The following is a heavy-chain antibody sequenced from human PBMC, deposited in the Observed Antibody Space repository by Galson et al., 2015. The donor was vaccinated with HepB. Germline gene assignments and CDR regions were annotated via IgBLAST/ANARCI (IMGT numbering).Heavy chain of an antibody. V-gene: IGHV3-30*03. D-gene: IGHD3-10*01. CDR2: ISYDGSNK. J-gene: IGHJ4*02. CDR1: GFTFSSYG. Sequence: SLRLSCAASGFTFSSYGIHWVRQAPDKGLEWVAVISYDGSNKYYADSVKGRFTISRDNSKNTLFLQMNSLRAEDTAVYYCAIVDYYGSGSYYNADYWGQGTLVTVSS. CDR3: AIVDYYGSGSYYNADY.